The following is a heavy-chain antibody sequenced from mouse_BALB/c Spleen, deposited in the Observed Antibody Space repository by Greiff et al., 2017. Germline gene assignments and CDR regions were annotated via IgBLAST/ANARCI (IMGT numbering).Heavy chain of an antibody. CDR1: GYTFTSYW. V-gene: IGHV1-87*01. CDR3: ARSPDLAWFAY. CDR2: IYPGDGDT. J-gene: IGHJ3*01. Sequence: QVQLKQSGAELARPGASVKLSCKASGYTFTSYWMQWVKQRPGQGLEWIGAIYPGDGDTRYTQKFKGKATLTADKSSSTAYMQLSSLASEDSAVYYCARSPDLAWFAYWGQGTLVTVSA.